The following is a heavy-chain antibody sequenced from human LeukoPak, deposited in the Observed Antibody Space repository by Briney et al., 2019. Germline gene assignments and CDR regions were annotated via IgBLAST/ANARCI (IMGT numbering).Heavy chain of an antibody. J-gene: IGHJ4*02. V-gene: IGHV3-74*01. CDR2: ISPTGSAT. Sequence: GGSLRLSCTASGFSFSRHWMHWARQLPGKGLVWVSRISPTGSATSYADSVKGRFTVSRDNAKNTLYLQVNNLRAEDTAVYYCARGPNSNWSGLAFWGQGTLLTVSP. D-gene: IGHD6-6*01. CDR1: GFSFSRHW. CDR3: ARGPNSNWSGLAF.